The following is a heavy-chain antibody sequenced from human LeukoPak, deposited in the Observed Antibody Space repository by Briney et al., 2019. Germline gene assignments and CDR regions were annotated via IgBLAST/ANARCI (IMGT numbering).Heavy chain of an antibody. CDR2: INPSGGST. V-gene: IGHV1-46*01. D-gene: IGHD4-17*01. Sequence: ASVKVSCKASGYTFTSYYMHWVRQAPGQGVEWMGIINPSGGSTSYAQKFQGRVTMTRDTSTSKVSMELSSPRSEDTAVYYCARDYGDYYFDYWGQGTLVTVSS. CDR1: GYTFTSYY. J-gene: IGHJ4*02. CDR3: ARDYGDYYFDY.